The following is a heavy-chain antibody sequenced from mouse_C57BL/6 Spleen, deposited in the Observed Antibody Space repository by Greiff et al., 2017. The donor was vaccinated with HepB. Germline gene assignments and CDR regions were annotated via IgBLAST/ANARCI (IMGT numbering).Heavy chain of an antibody. D-gene: IGHD2-4*01. CDR3: ARDYDYDEVDAMDY. CDR2: IDPSDSYT. CDR1: GYTFTSYW. Sequence: QVQLQQSGAELVRPGTSVKLSCKASGYTFTSYWMHWVKQRPVQGLEWIGVIDPSDSYTNYNQKFKGKATLTVDTSSSTAYMQLSSLTSEDSAVYYCARDYDYDEVDAMDYWGQGTSVTVSS. J-gene: IGHJ4*01. V-gene: IGHV1-59*01.